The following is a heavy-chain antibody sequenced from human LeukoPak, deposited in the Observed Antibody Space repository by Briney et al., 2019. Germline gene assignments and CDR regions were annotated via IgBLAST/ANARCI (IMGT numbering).Heavy chain of an antibody. Sequence: SQTLSLTCAISGDIVSSNSVTWNWIRQSQSRSLEWLGRTYYRSTWYNDYAVSVRGRIIVNPDTSKNQFSLHLNSVTPEDTAVYYCARRLTQYDCFDPWGQGILVTVSS. V-gene: IGHV6-1*01. CDR3: ARRLTQYDCFDP. CDR1: GDIVSSNSVT. CDR2: TYYRSTWYN. D-gene: IGHD2-2*01. J-gene: IGHJ5*02.